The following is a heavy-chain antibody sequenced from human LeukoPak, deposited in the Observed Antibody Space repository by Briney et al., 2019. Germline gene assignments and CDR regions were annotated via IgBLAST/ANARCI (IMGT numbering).Heavy chain of an antibody. CDR3: ARERYYGSGSYYNTYYYYSMDV. V-gene: IGHV3-7*03. Sequence: GGSLRLSCAASGFTFSNYWMHWVRQAPGKGLEWVANIKQDGGEKYYVGSVKGRFTISRDNAKNSLYLQMNSLRAEDTAVYYCARERYYGSGSYYNTYYYYSMDVWGQGTTVTVS. J-gene: IGHJ6*02. D-gene: IGHD3-10*01. CDR1: GFTFSNYW. CDR2: IKQDGGEK.